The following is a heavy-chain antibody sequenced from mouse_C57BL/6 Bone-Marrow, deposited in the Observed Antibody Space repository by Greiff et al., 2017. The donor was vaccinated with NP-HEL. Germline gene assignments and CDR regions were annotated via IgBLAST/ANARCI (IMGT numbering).Heavy chain of an antibody. CDR2: INPYNGGT. CDR1: GYTFTDYY. V-gene: IGHV1-19*01. CDR3: ARWTSITTVVRPYETDAMDD. D-gene: IGHD1-1*01. Sequence: EVQLQQSGPVLVKPGASVKMSCKASGYTFTDYYMNWVKQSHGKSLEWIGVINPYNGGTSYNQKFKGKATLTVDKSSSTAYMELNSLTSEDSAVYYGARWTSITTVVRPYETDAMDDWGQGTSVTVSS. J-gene: IGHJ4*01.